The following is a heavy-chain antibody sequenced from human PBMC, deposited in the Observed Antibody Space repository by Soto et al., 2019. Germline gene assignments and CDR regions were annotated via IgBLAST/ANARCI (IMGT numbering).Heavy chain of an antibody. CDR3: ARDAPTIAAQDDY. CDR2: NSAYNGHT. V-gene: IGHV1-18*01. J-gene: IGHJ4*02. Sequence: QVQLVQSGAEVKKPGASVKVSCKASGYTFTSYGISWVRQAPGQVLEWMVWNSAYNGHTNYAQKLQGRVTMTTDTATSTAYMELRSLRSADTAVYDCARDAPTIAAQDDYWGEGTLGTVSS. CDR1: GYTFTSYG. D-gene: IGHD6-13*01.